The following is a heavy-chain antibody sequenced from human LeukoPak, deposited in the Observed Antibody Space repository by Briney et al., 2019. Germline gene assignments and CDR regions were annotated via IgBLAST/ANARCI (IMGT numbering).Heavy chain of an antibody. V-gene: IGHV3-23*01. CDR1: GFTFSSYA. CDR3: AKIPRKAFDY. Sequence: GGSLRLSCAASGFTFSSYAMSWVRQAPGKGLDWVSAISGNGGSTYYADSVKGRFTISRDNSKNTLYLQMNSLRAEDTAVYYCAKIPRKAFDYWGQGTLVTVSS. J-gene: IGHJ4*02. CDR2: ISGNGGST.